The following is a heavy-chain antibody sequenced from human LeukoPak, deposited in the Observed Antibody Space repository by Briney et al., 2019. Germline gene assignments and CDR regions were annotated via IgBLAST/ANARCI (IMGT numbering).Heavy chain of an antibody. J-gene: IGHJ4*02. CDR3: ARSSSWLTYIDY. CDR1: GFTFSSYS. D-gene: IGHD6-13*01. Sequence: PGGSLRLSCAASGFTFSSYSMNWVRQAPGKGLEWVSSISSSSSSYIYYADSVKGRFTISRDNAKNSLYLQMNSLRAEDTAVYYCARSSSWLTYIDYWGQGTLVTVSS. V-gene: IGHV3-21*01. CDR2: ISSSSSSYI.